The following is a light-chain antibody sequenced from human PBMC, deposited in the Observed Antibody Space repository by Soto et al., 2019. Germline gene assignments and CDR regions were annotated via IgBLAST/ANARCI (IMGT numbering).Light chain of an antibody. J-gene: IGLJ1*01. Sequence: QSVLTQPPSVSAAPGQKVTISCSGSSSNLGNNYVSWYQQLPGTAPKLLIYDNNQRPSGIPDRFSASKSGTSATLGITGLQTGDDADYYCGTWDSSLSANVFGTGTKVTVL. CDR2: DNN. V-gene: IGLV1-51*01. CDR1: SSNLGNNY. CDR3: GTWDSSLSANV.